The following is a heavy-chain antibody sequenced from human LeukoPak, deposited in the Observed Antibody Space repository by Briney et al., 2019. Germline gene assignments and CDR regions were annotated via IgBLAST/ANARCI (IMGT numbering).Heavy chain of an antibody. D-gene: IGHD3-10*01. CDR1: GFTFSNAW. J-gene: IGHJ5*02. CDR3: TTPFYYGSGSYGSAWFDP. CDR2: IKSKTDGGTT. V-gene: IGHV3-15*01. Sequence: GGSLRLSCAASGFTFSNAWMTRVRQAPGKGLEWVGRIKSKTDGGTTDYAAPVKGRFTISRDDSRNTLYLQMNSLKTEDTAVYYCTTPFYYGSGSYGSAWFDPWGQGTLVTVSS.